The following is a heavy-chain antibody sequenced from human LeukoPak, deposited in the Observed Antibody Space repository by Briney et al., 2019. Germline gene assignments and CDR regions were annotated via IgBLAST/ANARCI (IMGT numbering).Heavy chain of an antibody. Sequence: GGSLRLSCTVSGFTFSDYWMHWVRQAPDKGLVWVSRINLDGSSTSYVDSVKGRFTISRDNAKNTVYLQMNSLRAEDTGVYYCARPPLPAGRYYYMDVWGKGTTVTVSS. CDR2: INLDGSST. CDR3: ARPPLPAGRYYYMDV. J-gene: IGHJ6*03. CDR1: GFTFSDYW. D-gene: IGHD2-2*01. V-gene: IGHV3-74*01.